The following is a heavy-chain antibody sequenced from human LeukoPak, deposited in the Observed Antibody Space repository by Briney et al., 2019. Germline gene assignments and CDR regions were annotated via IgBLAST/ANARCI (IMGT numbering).Heavy chain of an antibody. D-gene: IGHD1-26*01. CDR1: GYTFTNYY. Sequence: GASVKVSCKASGYTFTNYYMYWVRQAPGQGLEWMGIINPSGGSTSYTQKFQGRVTMTRDTSTSTVYMELSSLRSEDTAVYYCARSDGAVGGDFWGRGTLVTVSS. J-gene: IGHJ4*02. V-gene: IGHV1-46*01. CDR2: INPSGGST. CDR3: ARSDGAVGGDF.